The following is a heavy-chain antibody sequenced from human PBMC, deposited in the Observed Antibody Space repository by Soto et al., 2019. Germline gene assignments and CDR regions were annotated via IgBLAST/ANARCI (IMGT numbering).Heavy chain of an antibody. CDR3: AKELGIAAAGHIDY. V-gene: IGHV3-9*01. CDR1: GFTFDDYA. CDR2: ISWNSGSI. Sequence: PGGSLRLSCAASGFTFDDYAMHWVRQAPGKGLEWVSGISWNSGSIGYADSVKGRFTISRDNAKNSLYLQMNSLRAEDTALYYCAKELGIAAAGHIDYWGQGPLVTVSS. D-gene: IGHD6-13*01. J-gene: IGHJ4*02.